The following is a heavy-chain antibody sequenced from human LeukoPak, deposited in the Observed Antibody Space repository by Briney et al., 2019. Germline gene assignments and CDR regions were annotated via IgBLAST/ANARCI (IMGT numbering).Heavy chain of an antibody. CDR1: GFTFGDYT. Sequence: GGSLRLSCTASGFTFGDYTMSWVRQAPGKGLEWVGCSRSKTYGGTTEYAASVKGRFTISRDDSKSVAYLQMNSLKTEDTAVYFCTRSRQLDYWGQGTLVTVSS. D-gene: IGHD2-2*01. CDR3: TRSRQLDY. J-gene: IGHJ4*02. V-gene: IGHV3-49*04. CDR2: SRSKTYGGTT.